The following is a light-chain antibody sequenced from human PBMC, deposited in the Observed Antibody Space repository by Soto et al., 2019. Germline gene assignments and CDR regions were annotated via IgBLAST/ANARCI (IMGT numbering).Light chain of an antibody. J-gene: IGKJ4*01. Sequence: EIVLTQSPLSMPVTFGEPASISCRSTQNLLHSNGYNYLNWYLKKPGQYPQILIYLGSNRASGVPDRFSGSVSGTDFKLTINRVEAEDVGLYFCAQGLATPFTFGGGTKGDIK. CDR1: QNLLHSNGYNY. CDR3: AQGLATPFT. CDR2: LGS. V-gene: IGKV2-28*01.